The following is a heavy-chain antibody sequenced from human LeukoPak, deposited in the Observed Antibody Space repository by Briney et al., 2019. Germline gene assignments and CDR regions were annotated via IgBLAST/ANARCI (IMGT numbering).Heavy chain of an antibody. CDR2: ISGSGGST. CDR3: ARVAGYGGLN. Sequence: GGSLRLSCAASGFTFSSYAMSWVRQVPGKGLEWVSAISGSGGSTYYADSVKGRFTISRDNSKNTLSLHMNSLRAEDTAVYYCARVAGYGGLNWGQGTLVTVSS. CDR1: GFTFSSYA. J-gene: IGHJ4*02. V-gene: IGHV3-23*01. D-gene: IGHD5-12*01.